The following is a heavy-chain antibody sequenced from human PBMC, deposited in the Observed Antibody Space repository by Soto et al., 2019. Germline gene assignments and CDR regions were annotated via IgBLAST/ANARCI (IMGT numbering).Heavy chain of an antibody. CDR3: ARGYCSSSGFSDLYYYYCKHV. J-gene: IGHJ6*02. D-gene: IGHD2-2*01. CDR2: IYHSGST. CDR1: GGSISSCGYS. V-gene: IGHV4-30-2*01. Sequence: SETLSLTCAVPGGSISSCGYSWSWIRQPPGKGLDWIGYIYHSGSTYYNPYLKSRVTISVDRSKNQFSLNLSSVTAADKAVYYCARGYCSSSGFSDLYYYYCKHVCGPRIRATVSS.